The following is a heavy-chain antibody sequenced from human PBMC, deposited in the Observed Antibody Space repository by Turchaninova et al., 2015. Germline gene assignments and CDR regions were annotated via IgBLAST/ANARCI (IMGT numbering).Heavy chain of an antibody. CDR1: GGSFRGYS. D-gene: IGHD3-9*01. Sequence: QVQVQQWGAGLLKPSETLSLTCTVYGGSFRGYSWSWIRQPPGKGLEWLAEINQSGTTHYNPSLTSRVTISVDTAKNLVSLKMNAVTAADTAVDYCASTRNYDILTAYWHYGMDVWGQGTTVTVSS. CDR3: ASTRNYDILTAYWHYGMDV. J-gene: IGHJ6*02. V-gene: IGHV4-34*01. CDR2: INQSGTT.